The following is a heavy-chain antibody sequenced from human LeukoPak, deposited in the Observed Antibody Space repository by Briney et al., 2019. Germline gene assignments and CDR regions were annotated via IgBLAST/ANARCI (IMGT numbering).Heavy chain of an antibody. Sequence: PGGSLRLSCAASGFTFSRFWTTWFRQAPGKGLEWVANIKQDGSEKYYVDSTKGRFTISRDNAKNSLYLQMNSLRAEDTAVYYCAREQGGSSTSDYWGQGTLVTVSS. J-gene: IGHJ4*02. CDR1: GFTFSRFW. CDR2: IKQDGSEK. V-gene: IGHV3-7*01. D-gene: IGHD6-6*01. CDR3: AREQGGSSTSDY.